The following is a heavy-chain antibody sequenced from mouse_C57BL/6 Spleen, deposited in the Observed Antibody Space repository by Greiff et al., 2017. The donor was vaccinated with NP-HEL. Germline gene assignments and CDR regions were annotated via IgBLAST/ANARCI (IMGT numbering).Heavy chain of an antibody. CDR2: INYDGSST. D-gene: IGHD2-4*01. CDR1: GFTFSDYY. J-gene: IGHJ1*03. CDR3: PRDASCCEYDCYWYFDV. V-gene: IGHV5-16*01. Sequence: EVMLVESEGGLVQPGSSMKLSCTASGFTFSDYYMAWVRQVPEQGLECVANINYDGSSTYYLDYLKGRFIISRDNAKNSLYLQMSSLKSGDTATYCCPRDASCCEYDCYWYFDVWGTGTTVTVPS.